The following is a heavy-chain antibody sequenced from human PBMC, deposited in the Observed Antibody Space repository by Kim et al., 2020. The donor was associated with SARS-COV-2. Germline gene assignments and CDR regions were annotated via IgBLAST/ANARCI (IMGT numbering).Heavy chain of an antibody. J-gene: IGHJ6*02. Sequence: GGSLRLSCTASGFTFGDYAMSWVRQAPGKGLEWVGFIRSKAYGGTTEYAASVKGRFTISRDDSKSIAYLQMNSLKTEDTAVYYCTRGLKPEPALGRFGELLEPYYYYYGMDVWGQGTTVTVSS. CDR1: GFTFGDYA. V-gene: IGHV3-49*04. CDR2: IRSKAYGGTT. CDR3: TRGLKPEPALGRFGELLEPYYYYYGMDV. D-gene: IGHD3-10*01.